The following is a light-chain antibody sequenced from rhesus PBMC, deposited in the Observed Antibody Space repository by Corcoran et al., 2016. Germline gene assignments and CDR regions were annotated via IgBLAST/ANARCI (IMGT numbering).Light chain of an antibody. CDR1: QSISNY. Sequence: DIQMTQSPSSLSASVGDRVTITCRASQSISNYLNWYQQEPGKAPKLLIYSASSLQSGVPSRFSVSGSGTEFTLTISSLQPEDFATYYCQQFKNYRTFGQGTKVEIK. J-gene: IGKJ1*01. V-gene: IGKV1-41*01. CDR2: SAS. CDR3: QQFKNYRT.